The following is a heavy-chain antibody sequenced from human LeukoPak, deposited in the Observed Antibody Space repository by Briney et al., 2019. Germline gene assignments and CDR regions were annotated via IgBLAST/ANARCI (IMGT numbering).Heavy chain of an antibody. CDR3: AANAGQWHLFDY. D-gene: IGHD4/OR15-4a*01. V-gene: IGHV4-39*07. J-gene: IGHJ4*02. CDR1: GGSISSSSYY. Sequence: SETLSLTCTVSGGSISSSSYYWGWIRQPPGKGLEWIGSIYYSGSTYYNPSLKSRVTISVDTSKNQFSLKLSSVTAADTAVYYCAANAGQWHLFDYWGQGTLVTVSS. CDR2: IYYSGST.